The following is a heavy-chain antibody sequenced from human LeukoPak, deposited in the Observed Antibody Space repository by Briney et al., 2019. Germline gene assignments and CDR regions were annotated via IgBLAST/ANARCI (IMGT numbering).Heavy chain of an antibody. Sequence: ASVKVSCKASGYTFTSYGISWVRQAPGQGLEWMGWINPYNGNTNYAQKLQGRVTMTTDTSTSTAYMELRSLRSDDTAVYYCARETGEMATIEAFDIWGQGTKVTVSS. CDR1: GYTFTSYG. J-gene: IGHJ3*02. V-gene: IGHV1-18*01. CDR3: ARETGEMATIEAFDI. D-gene: IGHD5-24*01. CDR2: INPYNGNT.